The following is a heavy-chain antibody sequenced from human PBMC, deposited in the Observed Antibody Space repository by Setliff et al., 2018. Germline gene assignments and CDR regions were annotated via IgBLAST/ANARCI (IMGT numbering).Heavy chain of an antibody. D-gene: IGHD3-10*01. CDR3: ARDITKWGYFFDY. Sequence: SLRLSCAASGFTFSTYSFNWVRQAPGKGLEWVAFIRYDGSNKYYADSVKGRFTISRDNAKNTVYLQMNSLRAEDTAVYYCARDITKWGYFFDYWGLGTLVTVSS. V-gene: IGHV3-33*08. J-gene: IGHJ4*02. CDR2: IRYDGSNK. CDR1: GFTFSTYS.